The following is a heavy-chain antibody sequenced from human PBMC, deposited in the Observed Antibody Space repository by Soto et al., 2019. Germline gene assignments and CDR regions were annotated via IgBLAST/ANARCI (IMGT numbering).Heavy chain of an antibody. CDR1: GFTFSSYA. CDR2: IGASGTSP. V-gene: IGHV3-23*01. D-gene: IGHD1-1*01. Sequence: EVQMFESGGGLAQPGGSLRLSCAASGFTFSSYAMSWVRQAPGKGLEWVSSIGASGTSPFYADSVKGRFIVARDNPNNTLYLQLSSLGAGDTAVYYCAGRTGPFYYWGQGTLVTVSS. CDR3: AGRTGPFYY. J-gene: IGHJ4*02.